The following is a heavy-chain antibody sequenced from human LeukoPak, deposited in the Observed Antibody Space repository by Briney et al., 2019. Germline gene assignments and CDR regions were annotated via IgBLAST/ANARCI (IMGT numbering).Heavy chain of an antibody. Sequence: PGRSLSLSCAASGFTFSTYDMHWVRQAPGKGLEWVAVIWYDGSNKYYADSVKGRFTISRDNSKNTLYLQMNSLRAEDTAVYYCARGVSSWYKDPFDYWGQGTLVTVSS. CDR1: GFTFSTYD. V-gene: IGHV3-33*01. D-gene: IGHD6-13*01. CDR2: IWYDGSNK. J-gene: IGHJ4*02. CDR3: ARGVSSWYKDPFDY.